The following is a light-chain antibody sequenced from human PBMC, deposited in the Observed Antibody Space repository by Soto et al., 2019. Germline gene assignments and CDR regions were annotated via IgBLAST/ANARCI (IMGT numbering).Light chain of an antibody. V-gene: IGKV3-11*01. CDR1: QSVSSY. Sequence: EIVLTQSPATLSLSPGERATLSCRASQSVSSYLAWYQQKPGQAHRLLIYDASNMATGIPARFSGSGSGTDFTLTISSLEPEDFAVYYCQQRSNWPLTFGGGTKVEIK. CDR3: QQRSNWPLT. J-gene: IGKJ4*01. CDR2: DAS.